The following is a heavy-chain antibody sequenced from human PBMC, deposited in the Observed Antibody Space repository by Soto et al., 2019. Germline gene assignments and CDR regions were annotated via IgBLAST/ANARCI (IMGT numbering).Heavy chain of an antibody. CDR1: GYTFTSYY. CDR3: ARVAAIDDYGESHYYMDV. J-gene: IGHJ6*03. V-gene: IGHV1-46*03. D-gene: IGHD4-17*01. Sequence: VKVSCKASGYTFTSYYMHWVRQAPGQGLEWMGIINPSGGSTSYAQKFQGRVTMTRDTSTSTVYMELSSLRSEDTAVYYCARVAAIDDYGESHYYMDVWGKGTTVTVSS. CDR2: INPSGGST.